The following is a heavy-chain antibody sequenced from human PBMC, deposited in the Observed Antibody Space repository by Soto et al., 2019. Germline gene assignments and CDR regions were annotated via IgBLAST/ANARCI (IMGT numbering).Heavy chain of an antibody. CDR2: IFSSGST. J-gene: IGHJ5*02. CDR3: ARDRYYYGSGTDNWSDP. D-gene: IGHD3-10*01. CDR1: GGSISSGDYY. V-gene: IGHV4-30-4*01. Sequence: QVQLQESGPGLVKPSQTLSLTCTVSGGSISSGDYYWSWIRQPPGKGLEWIGYIFSSGSTYYNPSLKSRVTIAVDTSKHQFSLKLSSVTAADTAVYYCARDRYYYGSGTDNWSDPWGQGTLVTVSS.